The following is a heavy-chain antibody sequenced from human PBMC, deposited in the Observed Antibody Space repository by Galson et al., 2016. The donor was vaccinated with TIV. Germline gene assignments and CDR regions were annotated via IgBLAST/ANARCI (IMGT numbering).Heavy chain of an antibody. Sequence: SLRLSCAASGFTFNTYWTHWVRQAPGKGLVWVSRINSDGSTISYVDSVKGRLTISRDNAKNTLYLQMNSLRAEDTALYYCARTHDIALSPFDIWGQGTMVAVSS. D-gene: IGHD5-12*01. V-gene: IGHV3-74*01. J-gene: IGHJ3*02. CDR3: ARTHDIALSPFDI. CDR1: GFTFNTYW. CDR2: INSDGSTI.